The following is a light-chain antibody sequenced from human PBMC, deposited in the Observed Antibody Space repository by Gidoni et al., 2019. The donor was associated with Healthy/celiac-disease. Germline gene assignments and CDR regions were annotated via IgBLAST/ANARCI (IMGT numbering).Light chain of an antibody. Sequence: SYELTQPSSVSVSPGQTARITCSGDILAKKYARWFQQKPGQAPVVLIYKDTERPSRIPERFSGSSSGTTVTLTISGAQVEDEADYYCYSAADNYWVFGGGTKLTVL. V-gene: IGLV3-27*01. CDR1: ILAKKY. CDR2: KDT. CDR3: YSAADNYWV. J-gene: IGLJ3*02.